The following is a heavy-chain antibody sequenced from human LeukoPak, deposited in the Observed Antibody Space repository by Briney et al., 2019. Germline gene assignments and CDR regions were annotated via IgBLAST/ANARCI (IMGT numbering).Heavy chain of an antibody. CDR1: GGSISSGGYP. D-gene: IGHD3-10*01. V-gene: IGHV4-30-2*01. CDR3: ASSSMVPVYFDY. J-gene: IGHJ4*02. Sequence: SETLSLTCAASGGSISSGGYPWSWIRQPPGQGLEWIGYIYHSGSTYYNPSHKSRVTISVDRSKNQFSLKLSSVTAAHTAVYYCASSSMVPVYFDYWGQGTLVTVSS. CDR2: IYHSGST.